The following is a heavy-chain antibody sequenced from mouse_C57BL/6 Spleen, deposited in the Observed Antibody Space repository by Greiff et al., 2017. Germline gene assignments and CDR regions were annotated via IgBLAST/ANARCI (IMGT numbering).Heavy chain of an antibody. CDR3: TREWGYGYDPFAY. CDR1: GFTFSSYA. V-gene: IGHV5-9-1*02. J-gene: IGHJ3*01. Sequence: EVKLMESGEGLVKPGGSLKLSCAASGFTFSSYAMSWVRQTPEKRLEWVAYISSGGDYIYYAATVKGRFTISRDTARNTLYLQMGRLKSEDTAMYYCTREWGYGYDPFAYWGQGTLVTVSA. CDR2: ISSGGDYI. D-gene: IGHD2-2*01.